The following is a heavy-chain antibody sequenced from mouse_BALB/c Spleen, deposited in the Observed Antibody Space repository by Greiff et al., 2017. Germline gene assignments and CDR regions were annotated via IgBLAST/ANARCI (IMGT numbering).Heavy chain of an antibody. CDR3: TRDPPDYYGSRGFDY. CDR1: GFTFSSYT. CDR2: ISSGGSYT. Sequence: EVKLVESGGGLVKPGGSLKLSCAASGFTFSSYTMSWVRQTPEKRLEWVATISSGGSYTYYPDSVKGRFTISRDNAKNTLYLQMSSLKSEDTAMYYCTRDPPDYYGSRGFDYWGQGTTLTVSS. D-gene: IGHD1-1*01. V-gene: IGHV5-6-4*01. J-gene: IGHJ2*01.